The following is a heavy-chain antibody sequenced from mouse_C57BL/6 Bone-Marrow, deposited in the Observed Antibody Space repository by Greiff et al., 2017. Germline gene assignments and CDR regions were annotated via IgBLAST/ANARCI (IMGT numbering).Heavy chain of an antibody. D-gene: IGHD1-1*01. CDR1: YFAFMASA. J-gene: IGHJ1*03. CDR2: FTMYSDAT. CDR3: ARRSPCYGSSYGYFDV. Sequence: LQQSGAELVRPGYSVMLSCKDSYFAFMASAMHWVKQRPGHGQELIGSFTMYSDATEYSENFKGKATLTANTSSSKAYMELNSLTSEDSAVYYCARRSPCYGSSYGYFDVWGTGTTVTVSS. V-gene: IGHV1-49*01.